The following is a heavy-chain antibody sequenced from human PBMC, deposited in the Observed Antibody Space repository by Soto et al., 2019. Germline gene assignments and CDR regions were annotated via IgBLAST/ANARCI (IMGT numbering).Heavy chain of an antibody. J-gene: IGHJ4*02. CDR1: GSTFSTYA. V-gene: IGHV3-23*01. CDR2: ISDSGGST. Sequence: PWGSLRLSCAVSGSTFSTYAMSWVRQAPGKGLEWVSAISDSGGSTYYADSVKGRFTISSDNSKNTLYLQMNSLRAEDTAVYYCATGTMVRGVTKGLDYWGQGTLVTVSS. D-gene: IGHD3-10*01. CDR3: ATGTMVRGVTKGLDY.